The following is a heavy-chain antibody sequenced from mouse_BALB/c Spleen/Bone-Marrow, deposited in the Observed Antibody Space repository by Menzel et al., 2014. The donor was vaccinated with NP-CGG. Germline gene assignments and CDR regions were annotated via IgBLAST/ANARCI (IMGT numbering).Heavy chain of an antibody. J-gene: IGHJ2*01. D-gene: IGHD1-2*01. CDR3: ARYYYGYYFDY. CDR1: GFNTKDTY. Sequence: VQLQQSGAELVKPGASVKLSCTASGFNTKDTYMHWVKQGPEQGLEWIGRIDPANGNTKYDPKFQGKATITADTSSNTAYLQLSSLTSEATAVYYCARYYYGYYFDYWGQGTTLTASS. CDR2: IDPANGNT. V-gene: IGHV14-3*02.